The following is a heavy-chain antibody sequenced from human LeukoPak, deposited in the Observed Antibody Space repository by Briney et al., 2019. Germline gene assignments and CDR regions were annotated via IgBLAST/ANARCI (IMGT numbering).Heavy chain of an antibody. V-gene: IGHV3-53*01. CDR2: IYSGGST. CDR3: ARASIQLWHPTFDY. D-gene: IGHD5-18*01. J-gene: IGHJ4*02. Sequence: PGGSLRLSCAASGFTFSSYWMSWVRQAPGKGLEWVSVIYSGGSTYYADSVKGRFTISRDNSKNTLYLQMNSLRAEDTAVYYCARASIQLWHPTFDYWGQGTLVTVSS. CDR1: GFTFSSYW.